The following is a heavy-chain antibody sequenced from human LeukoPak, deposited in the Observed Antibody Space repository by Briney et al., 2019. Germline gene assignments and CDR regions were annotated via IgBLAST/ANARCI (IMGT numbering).Heavy chain of an antibody. D-gene: IGHD5-24*01. CDR2: ISGSGGST. Sequence: SGGSLRLSCAASGFTFSSYAMSWVRQAPGKGLEWVSSISGSGGSTYYADSVKGRFTISRDNSKNTLYLQMNSLRAEDTAVYYCANIAPSGAGRGNFDYWGQGTLVTVSS. CDR1: GFTFSSYA. J-gene: IGHJ4*02. CDR3: ANIAPSGAGRGNFDY. V-gene: IGHV3-23*01.